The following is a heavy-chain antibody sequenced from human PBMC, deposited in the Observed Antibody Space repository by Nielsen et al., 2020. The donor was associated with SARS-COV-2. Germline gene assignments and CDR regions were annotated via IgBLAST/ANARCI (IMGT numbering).Heavy chain of an antibody. Sequence: GESLKISCAASGFILSEYAMDWVRQAPGKGLEWVANIWFDGGNEYYAESVKGRFTISRDKSKNTLYLEMNSLGAEDTAVFYCARLYVSDPQNYYYYGVDIWGQGTAVTVSS. D-gene: IGHD2-8*01. CDR3: ARLYVSDPQNYYYYGVDI. CDR1: GFILSEYA. J-gene: IGHJ6*02. CDR2: IWFDGGNE. V-gene: IGHV3-33*08.